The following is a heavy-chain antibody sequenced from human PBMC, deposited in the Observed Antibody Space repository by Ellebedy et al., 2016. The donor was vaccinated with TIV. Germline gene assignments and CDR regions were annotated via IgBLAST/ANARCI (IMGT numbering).Heavy chain of an antibody. CDR2: ISTYNGNA. CDR3: ARAEGYCSSISCYFGYWYFDY. D-gene: IGHD2-2*01. CDR1: GYTFTSHG. J-gene: IGHJ4*02. V-gene: IGHV1-18*03. Sequence: ASVKVSXXASGYTFTSHGISWVRQAPGQGLEWMGWISTYNGNAHYAQKLQGRVTMTRDTSSSTAYMELRSLTSDDMAVYYCARAEGYCSSISCYFGYWYFDYWGQGALVTVSS.